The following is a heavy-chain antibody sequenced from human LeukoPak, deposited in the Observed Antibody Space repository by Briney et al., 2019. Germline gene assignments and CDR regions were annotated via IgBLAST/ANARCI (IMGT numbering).Heavy chain of an antibody. CDR3: ARDRYTSAYRYIDY. V-gene: IGHV4-61*08. CDR1: GGSISSGGYS. D-gene: IGHD6-19*01. J-gene: IGHJ4*02. Sequence: SQTLSLTCAVSGGSISSGGYSWSWIRQPPGKGPEWIGNIYYSGSTNYNPSLKSRVTMSVDMSKKKFSLKLTSVTAADTAVYYCARDRYTSAYRYIDYWGRGTLFTVSS. CDR2: IYYSGST.